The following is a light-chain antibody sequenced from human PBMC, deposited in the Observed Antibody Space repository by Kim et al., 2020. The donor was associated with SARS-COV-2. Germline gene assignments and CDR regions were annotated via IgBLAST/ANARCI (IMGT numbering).Light chain of an antibody. CDR2: GAS. V-gene: IGKV3-20*01. J-gene: IGKJ2*01. Sequence: SPGQNVPLSCSASQVVRTSPLAWYQQKPGQAPRLLIYGASTRAADIPDRFSGSGYGTDFTLTISRLEPEDFAVYYCQQYGRSPPYSFGQGTKLEI. CDR1: QVVRTSP. CDR3: QQYGRSPPYS.